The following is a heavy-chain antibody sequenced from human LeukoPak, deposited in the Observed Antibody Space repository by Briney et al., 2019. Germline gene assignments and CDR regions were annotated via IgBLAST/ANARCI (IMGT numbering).Heavy chain of an antibody. D-gene: IGHD2-21*02. V-gene: IGHV1-69*13. CDR1: GGTFSSYA. Sequence: GASVKVSCTASGGTFSSYAISWVRQAPGQGLEWMGGIIPIFGTANYAQKFQGRVTITADESTSTAYMELSSLRSEDTAVYYCARDRKAYCGGDCYSGMVYWGQGTLVTVSS. CDR3: ARDRKAYCGGDCYSGMVY. J-gene: IGHJ4*02. CDR2: IIPIFGTA.